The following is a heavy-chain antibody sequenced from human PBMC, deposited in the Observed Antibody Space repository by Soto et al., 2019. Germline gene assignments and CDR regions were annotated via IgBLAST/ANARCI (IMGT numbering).Heavy chain of an antibody. V-gene: IGHV3-7*01. Sequence: GGSLRLSCAASGFTFSSYWMSWVRQAPGKGLEWVANIKQDGSEKYYVGSVKGRFTISRDNAKNSLYLQMNNLRAEDSAVYYCARGTLWNGYQFFDYWGQGTLVTVSS. CDR1: GFTFSSYW. CDR2: IKQDGSEK. J-gene: IGHJ4*02. D-gene: IGHD3-3*01. CDR3: ARGTLWNGYQFFDY.